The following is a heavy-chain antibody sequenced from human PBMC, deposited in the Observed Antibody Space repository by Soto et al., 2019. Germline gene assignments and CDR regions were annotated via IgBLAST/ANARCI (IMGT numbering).Heavy chain of an antibody. D-gene: IGHD2-15*01. CDR2: IYYSGST. J-gene: IGHJ4*02. CDR1: GGSISSSSYY. V-gene: IGHV4-39*01. Sequence: SETLSLTCTVSGGSISSSSYYWGWIRQPPGKGLEWIGSIYYSGSTYYNPSLKSRVTISVDTSKNQFSLKLSSVTAADTAVYYCARGPLGYCSGSSCLVYYFDYWGQGTLVTVSS. CDR3: ARGPLGYCSGSSCLVYYFDY.